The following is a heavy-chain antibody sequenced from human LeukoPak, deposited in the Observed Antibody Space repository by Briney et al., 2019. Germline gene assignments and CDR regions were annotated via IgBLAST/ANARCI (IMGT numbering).Heavy chain of an antibody. CDR1: GGSISNNY. CDR2: IYYSGST. CDR3: ARLERNGTAMVVY. Sequence: PSETLSLTCTVSGGSISNNYWSWFRQPPGKGLEWIGYIYYSGSTNYNPSLKSRVTISVDTSKSQFSLKLSSVTAADTAVYYCARLERNGTAMVVYWGQGTLVTVSS. D-gene: IGHD5-18*01. V-gene: IGHV4-59*12. J-gene: IGHJ4*02.